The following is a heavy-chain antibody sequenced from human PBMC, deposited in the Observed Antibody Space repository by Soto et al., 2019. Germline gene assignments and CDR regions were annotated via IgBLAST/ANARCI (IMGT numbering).Heavy chain of an antibody. CDR2: IYYSGST. J-gene: IGHJ5*02. Sequence: PSETLSLTCTVSGGSISSYYWSWIRQPPGKGLEWIGYIYYSGSTNYNPSLKSRVTISVDTSKNQFSLKLSSVTAADTAVYYCARGSGSYYLSWFDPWGQGTLVTVSS. CDR1: GGSISSYY. CDR3: ARGSGSYYLSWFDP. D-gene: IGHD3-10*01. V-gene: IGHV4-59*01.